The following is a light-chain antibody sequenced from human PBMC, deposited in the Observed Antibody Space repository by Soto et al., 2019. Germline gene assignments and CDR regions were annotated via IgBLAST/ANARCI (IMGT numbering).Light chain of an antibody. Sequence: IQMTQCPSSLSASVGDRVTIACQASQDISNYLIWYQRKPEKAPKLLIYDASNLETRVPSRFSGSGSGTDFTFTISSLQPEDIATYYCQQYDNLPHTFGQGTRLEIK. J-gene: IGKJ5*01. V-gene: IGKV1-33*01. CDR3: QQYDNLPHT. CDR2: DAS. CDR1: QDISNY.